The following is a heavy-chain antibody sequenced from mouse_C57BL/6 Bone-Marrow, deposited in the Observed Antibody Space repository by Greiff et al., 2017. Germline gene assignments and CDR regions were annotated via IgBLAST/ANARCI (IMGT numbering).Heavy chain of an antibody. J-gene: IGHJ3*01. CDR3: ARDHPYYYEEAWFAY. Sequence: EVQVVESGPGLVKPSQSLSLTCSVTGYSITSGYYWNWIRQFPGNKLEWMGYISYDGSNNYNPSLKNRISITRDTSKNQFFLKLNSVTTEDTATYYCARDHPYYYEEAWFAYWGQGTLVTVSA. CDR1: GYSITSGYY. V-gene: IGHV3-6*01. CDR2: ISYDGSN. D-gene: IGHD1-1*01.